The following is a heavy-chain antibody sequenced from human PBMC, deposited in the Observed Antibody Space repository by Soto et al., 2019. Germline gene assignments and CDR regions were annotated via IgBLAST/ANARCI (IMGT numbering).Heavy chain of an antibody. V-gene: IGHV3-43*01. CDR1: GFTFNDYT. CDR3: VKGSRIVVVPATPYGMDV. D-gene: IGHD2-2*01. Sequence: GGSLRLSCAASGFTFNDYTMHWVRQVPGEGLEWVSLISWDGGSTDYADSVKGRFTISRDNSKNSLYLQMNSLRIEDTALYYCVKGSRIVVVPATPYGMDVWGQGTTVTVS. J-gene: IGHJ6*02. CDR2: ISWDGGST.